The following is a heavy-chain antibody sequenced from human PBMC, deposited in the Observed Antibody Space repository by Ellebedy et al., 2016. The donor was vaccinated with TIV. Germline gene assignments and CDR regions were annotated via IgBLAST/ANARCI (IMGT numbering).Heavy chain of an antibody. D-gene: IGHD3-3*01. V-gene: IGHV3-7*04. Sequence: GESLKISCAGSGFTFSNYWMSWVRQAPGKGLEWVANIKTDGSETYYVDSVKGRFTISRENAKNALFLQMDGLRVDDSAVYYCVGFGVFNLWGQGAPVTVSS. J-gene: IGHJ5*02. CDR3: VGFGVFNL. CDR2: IKTDGSET. CDR1: GFTFSNYW.